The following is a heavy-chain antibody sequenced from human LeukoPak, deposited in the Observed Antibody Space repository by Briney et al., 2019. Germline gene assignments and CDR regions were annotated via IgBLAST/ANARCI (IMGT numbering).Heavy chain of an antibody. CDR2: INHSGST. V-gene: IGHV4-34*01. Sequence: SETLSLTCTVSGGSISSYYWSWIRQPPGKGLEWIGEINHSGSTNYNPSLKSRVTVSVDTSKNQFSLKLSSVTAADTAVYYCARALDYGGNRGIDYWGQGTLVTVSS. CDR3: ARALDYGGNRGIDY. D-gene: IGHD4-23*01. J-gene: IGHJ4*02. CDR1: GGSISSYY.